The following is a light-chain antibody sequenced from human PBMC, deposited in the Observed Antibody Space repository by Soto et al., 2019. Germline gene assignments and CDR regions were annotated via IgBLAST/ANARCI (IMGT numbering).Light chain of an antibody. CDR1: RSNIGAHYD. CDR2: GNS. V-gene: IGLV1-40*01. J-gene: IGLJ1*01. Sequence: QSVLTQPPSVSGAPGQRVTISCTGSRSNIGAHYDVHWYQQLLGTAPKLLIYGNSNRPSGVPDRFSGSKSGTSASLAITGLHAEDEADYYCQSYDNSLSVYVFGTGTKLTVL. CDR3: QSYDNSLSVYV.